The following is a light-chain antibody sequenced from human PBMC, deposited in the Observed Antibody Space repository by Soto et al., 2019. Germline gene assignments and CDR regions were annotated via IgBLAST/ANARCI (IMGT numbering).Light chain of an antibody. CDR1: QNIYSN. CDR3: QQYGSSPRT. V-gene: IGKV3-20*01. Sequence: EIVMTQSPATLSVSPGERATLSCRASQNIYSNVAWYQQRPGQAPRLLIYGASSRATGIPDRFSGSGSGTDFTLTISRLEPEDFAVYYCQQYGSSPRTFGGGTKVEIK. J-gene: IGKJ4*01. CDR2: GAS.